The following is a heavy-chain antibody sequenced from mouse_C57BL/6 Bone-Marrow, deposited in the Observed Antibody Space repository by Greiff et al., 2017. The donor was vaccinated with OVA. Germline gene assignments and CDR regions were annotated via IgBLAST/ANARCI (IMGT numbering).Heavy chain of an antibody. CDR3: AREGNYYGSSYDY. V-gene: IGHV1-69*01. CDR2: IDPSDSYT. J-gene: IGHJ2*01. Sequence: VQLQQPGAELVMPGASVKLSCKASGYTFTSYWMHWVKQRPGQGLEWIGEIDPSDSYTNYNQKFKGKSTLTVDKSSSTAYIQLSSLTSEDSAVYYCAREGNYYGSSYDYWGQGTTLTVSS. D-gene: IGHD1-1*01. CDR1: GYTFTSYW.